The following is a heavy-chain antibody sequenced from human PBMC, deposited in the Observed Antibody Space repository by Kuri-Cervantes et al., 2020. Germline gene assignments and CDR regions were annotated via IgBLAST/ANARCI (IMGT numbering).Heavy chain of an antibody. CDR3: ARGRGYSSSSDYYYYYMDV. CDR1: GYSISSGYY. V-gene: IGHV4-61*05. D-gene: IGHD6-13*01. Sequence: ESLKISCNVFGYSISSGYYWVWIRQPPGKGLEWIGYIYYSGSTNYNPSLKSRVTISVDTSKNQFSLKLSSVTAADTAVYYCARGRGYSSSSDYYYYYMDVWGKGTTVTVSS. J-gene: IGHJ6*03. CDR2: IYYSGST.